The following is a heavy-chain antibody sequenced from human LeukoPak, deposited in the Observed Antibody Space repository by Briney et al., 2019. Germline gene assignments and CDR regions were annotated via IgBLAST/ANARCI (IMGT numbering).Heavy chain of an antibody. Sequence: SETLSLTCTVSGGSISSYYWSWIRQPPGKGLEWIGYSYYSGTTNYNPSLKSRLTISVDGSRNQFSLKLRSVTAADTAVYYCARSEDSGSYFSFDYWGQGTLVTVSS. CDR1: GGSISSYY. CDR2: SYYSGTT. V-gene: IGHV4-59*12. D-gene: IGHD1-26*01. CDR3: ARSEDSGSYFSFDY. J-gene: IGHJ4*02.